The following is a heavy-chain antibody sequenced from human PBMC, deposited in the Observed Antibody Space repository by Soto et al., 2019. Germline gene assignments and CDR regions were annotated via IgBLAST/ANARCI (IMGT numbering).Heavy chain of an antibody. CDR3: ARDPDYGDYGAAFDI. J-gene: IGHJ3*02. CDR2: ISSSSSYI. Sequence: PGGSLRLSCAASGFTFSSYSMNWVRQAPGKGLEWVSSISSSSSYIYYADSVKGRFTISRDNAKNSLYLQMNSLRAEDTAVYYCARDPDYGDYGAAFDIWGQGTMVTVSS. CDR1: GFTFSSYS. V-gene: IGHV3-21*01. D-gene: IGHD4-17*01.